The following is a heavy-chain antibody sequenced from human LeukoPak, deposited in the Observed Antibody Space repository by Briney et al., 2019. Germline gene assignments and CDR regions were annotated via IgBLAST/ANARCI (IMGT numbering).Heavy chain of an antibody. CDR2: MNPKSGNT. D-gene: IGHD5/OR15-5a*01. V-gene: IGHV1-8*01. CDR3: ARGDRNYYYYGMDV. Sequence: ASVKVSCKASGYTFTSYDINWVRQAPGQGLEWMGWMNPKSGNTGYAQKFQGRVTMTRNTSISTAYMELSSLRSEDTAVYYCARGDRNYYYYGMDVWGQGTTVTVSS. J-gene: IGHJ6*02. CDR1: GYTFTSYD.